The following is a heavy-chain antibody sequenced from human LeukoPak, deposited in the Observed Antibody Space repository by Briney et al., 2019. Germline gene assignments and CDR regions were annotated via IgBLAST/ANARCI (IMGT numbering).Heavy chain of an antibody. D-gene: IGHD3-10*01. CDR2: INPKSGST. CDR3: ARDRADEYSSGSYASFDP. J-gene: IGHJ5*02. Sequence: ASVKVSCKSSGYTFTGHFIHWVRQAPGQGLEWMGWINPKSGSTNYPQHFQGRITMTRDTSISTAYMELSSLRSADTATYFCARDRADEYSSGSYASFDPWARGTLPTVSS. V-gene: IGHV1-2*02. CDR1: GYTFTGHF.